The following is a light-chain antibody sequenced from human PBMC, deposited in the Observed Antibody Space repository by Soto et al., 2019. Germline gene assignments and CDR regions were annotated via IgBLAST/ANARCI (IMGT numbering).Light chain of an antibody. J-gene: IGKJ5*01. CDR3: QQRKNRPPIT. CDR2: DSS. CDR1: QNVDKF. Sequence: ELELTQSPATLSLSPGATATLSCRASQNVDKFLAWYQQRPGQPPRLLIFDSSNRATGVPVRFSGSGCGTVFTLTIGSLEPEDSAVYYCQQRKNRPPITFGQGTRLEIK. V-gene: IGKV3-11*01.